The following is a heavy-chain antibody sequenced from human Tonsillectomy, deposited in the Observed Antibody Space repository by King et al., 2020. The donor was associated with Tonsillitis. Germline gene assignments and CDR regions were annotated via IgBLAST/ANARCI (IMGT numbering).Heavy chain of an antibody. J-gene: IGHJ6*02. CDR1: GFTFSSYS. CDR2: ISSSSSYI. Sequence: VQLVQSGGGLVKPGGSLRLSCAASGFTFSSYSMNWVRQAPGKGLEWGSSISSSSSYINYADSVKGRFTISRDKAKNSLYLQMNSLRAEDTAVYYCARGQLLEWLLSAYYGMDVWGQGTTVTVSS. V-gene: IGHV3-21*01. CDR3: ARGQLLEWLLSAYYGMDV. D-gene: IGHD3-3*01.